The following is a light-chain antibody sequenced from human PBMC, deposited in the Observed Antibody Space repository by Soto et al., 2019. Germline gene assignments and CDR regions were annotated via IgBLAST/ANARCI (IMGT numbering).Light chain of an antibody. V-gene: IGLV1-44*01. CDR3: AAWDDDLNGMV. J-gene: IGLJ3*02. CDR2: NNN. CDR1: TSNIGSNI. Sequence: QSPPTPPPAASWTPGHRITISCSGRTSNIGSNIVSWYHHLPGAAPKLLIYNNNQRPSGVPDRFFASKSGTSASLAISGLQPEDESHYYCAAWDDDLNGMVFGGGTKVTVL.